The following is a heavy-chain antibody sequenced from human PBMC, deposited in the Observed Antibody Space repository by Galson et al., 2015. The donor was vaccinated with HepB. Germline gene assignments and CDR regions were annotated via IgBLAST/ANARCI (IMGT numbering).Heavy chain of an antibody. D-gene: IGHD5-12*01. CDR2: LNSDGST. Sequence: SLRHSCAVSGLTVSSHYMTWVRQAPGRGLEWVSVLNSDGSTYYADSVKGRFTISRHNSWNTLYLQMNSLTTEDTAVYYCAKVATTPVWAFDIWGQGTMVTVSS. J-gene: IGHJ3*02. CDR3: AKVATTPVWAFDI. V-gene: IGHV3-53*04. CDR1: GLTVSSHY.